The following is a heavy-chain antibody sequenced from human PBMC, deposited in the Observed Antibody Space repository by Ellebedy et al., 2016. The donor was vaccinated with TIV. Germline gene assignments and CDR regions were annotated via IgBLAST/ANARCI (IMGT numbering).Heavy chain of an antibody. Sequence: SETLSLXXIVSGDSLNSGAYHWTWIRQPPGKGLEWIGYIYHTGKTLYNPSLKSRLTLSVATSTNQFSLQLRSVTAADTAVYFCACKLATAGIDFWGQGTLVTVPP. CDR3: ACKLATAGIDF. CDR1: GDSLNSGAYH. V-gene: IGHV4-31*03. J-gene: IGHJ4*02. CDR2: IYHTGKT. D-gene: IGHD1-1*01.